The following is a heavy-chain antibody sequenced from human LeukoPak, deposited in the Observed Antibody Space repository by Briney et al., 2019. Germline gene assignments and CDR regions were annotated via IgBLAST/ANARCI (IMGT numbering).Heavy chain of an antibody. CDR2: ISSRSSYL. Sequence: GGSLRLSCAASGFTFSSYSRNWVRQAPGKGLEWVSSISSRSSYLYYADSVKGRFTISRDNAKNSLYLQMHSLRAEDTAVYYCARSYSSSSRYMDVWGKGTTVTVSS. J-gene: IGHJ6*03. V-gene: IGHV3-21*01. D-gene: IGHD6-6*01. CDR3: ARSYSSSSRYMDV. CDR1: GFTFSSYS.